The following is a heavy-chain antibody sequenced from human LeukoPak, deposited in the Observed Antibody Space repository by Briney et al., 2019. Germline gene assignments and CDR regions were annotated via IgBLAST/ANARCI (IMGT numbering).Heavy chain of an antibody. D-gene: IGHD1-7*01. CDR3: ASNTGTATSNYYCMDV. V-gene: IGHV3-48*01. Sequence: PGGSLRLSCAASGFTFSSYSMNWVRQAPGKGLEWVSYISSSSSTIYYADSVKGRFTISRDNAKNSLYLQMNSLRAEDTAVYYCASNTGTATSNYYCMDVWGKGTTVTVSS. CDR2: ISSSSSTI. CDR1: GFTFSSYS. J-gene: IGHJ6*03.